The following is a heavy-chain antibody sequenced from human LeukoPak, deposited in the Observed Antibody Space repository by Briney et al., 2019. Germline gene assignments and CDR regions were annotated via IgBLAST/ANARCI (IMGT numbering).Heavy chain of an antibody. V-gene: IGHV3-23*01. CDR1: GFTFTNYA. J-gene: IGHJ4*02. Sequence: GGSLRLSCAASGFTFTNYAMSWVRQAPGKGLEWVSGISVSGGSTYYADPVKGRFTISRDNSENKLYLQMNSLRAEDTAIYYCAKVGSSNWYYFDFWGQGTLVTVSS. D-gene: IGHD6-13*01. CDR2: ISVSGGST. CDR3: AKVGSSNWYYFDF.